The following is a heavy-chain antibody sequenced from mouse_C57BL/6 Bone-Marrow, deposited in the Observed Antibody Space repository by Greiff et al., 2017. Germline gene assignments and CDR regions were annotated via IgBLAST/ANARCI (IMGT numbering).Heavy chain of an antibody. V-gene: IGHV5-15*01. CDR1: GFTFSDYG. J-gene: IGHJ4*01. CDR2: ISNLAYSI. CDR3: ARICEYGSWVYYYAKDC. D-gene: IGHD1-1*01. Sequence: DVMLVESGGGLVQPGGSLKLSCAASGFTFSDYGMAWVRQAPRKGPEWVAFISNLAYSIYYADTVTGRFTISGENAKNTLYLEVSSLRSEETAMYYCARICEYGSWVYYYAKDCWGQGTSVTVAS.